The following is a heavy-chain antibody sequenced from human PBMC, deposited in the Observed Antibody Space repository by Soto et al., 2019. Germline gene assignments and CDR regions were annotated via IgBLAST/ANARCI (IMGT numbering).Heavy chain of an antibody. CDR1: GGTISSWY. D-gene: IGHD1-26*01. CDR3: ARRYGSAIDY. V-gene: IGHV4-59*08. Sequence: QVQLQESGPGLVKPSETLSLTCTVSGGTISSWYWSWIRQPPGKGLEWIGYIYYSGSTNCNPSHTSRVTIPVDTSKNQFSLKLSSVTAADTAVYYCARRYGSAIDYWGQGTLVTVSS. CDR2: IYYSGST. J-gene: IGHJ4*02.